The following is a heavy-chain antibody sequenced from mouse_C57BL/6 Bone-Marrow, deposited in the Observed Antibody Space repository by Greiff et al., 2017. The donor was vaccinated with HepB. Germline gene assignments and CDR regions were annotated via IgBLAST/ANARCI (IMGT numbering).Heavy chain of an antibody. CDR3: ARYYYGSSYGYFDV. Sequence: EVQLVESGPGLVKPSQSLSLTCSVTGYSITSGYYWNWIRQFPGNKLEWMGYISYDGSNNYNPSLKNRISITRDTSKNQFFLKLNSVTTEDTATYYCARYYYGSSYGYFDVWGTGTTVTVSS. CDR1: GYSITSGYY. CDR2: ISYDGSN. J-gene: IGHJ1*03. D-gene: IGHD1-1*01. V-gene: IGHV3-6*01.